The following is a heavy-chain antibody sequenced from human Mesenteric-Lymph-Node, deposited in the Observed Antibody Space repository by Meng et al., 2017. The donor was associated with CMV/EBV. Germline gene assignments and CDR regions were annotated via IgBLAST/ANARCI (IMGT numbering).Heavy chain of an antibody. CDR2: ISAYNGNT. Sequence: YNFTSYGISWVRQAPGQGLEWMGWISAYNGNTNYAQKLQGRVTMTTDTSTSTAYMELRSLRSDDTAVYYCARDIVVVPAAMSCWFAPWGQGTLVTVSS. J-gene: IGHJ5*02. D-gene: IGHD2-2*01. V-gene: IGHV1-18*01. CDR1: YNFTSYG. CDR3: ARDIVVVPAAMSCWFAP.